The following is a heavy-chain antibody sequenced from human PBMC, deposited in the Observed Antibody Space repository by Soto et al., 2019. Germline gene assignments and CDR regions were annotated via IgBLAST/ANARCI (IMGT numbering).Heavy chain of an antibody. CDR3: ISDTFDY. Sequence: GGSLRLSCAASGFTFSSYGMHWVRQAPGKGLEWVAVISYDGSNKYYADSVKGRFTISRDNSKNTLYLQMNSLRAEDTAVYYCISDTFDYWGQGTLVTVSS. CDR1: GFTFSSYG. J-gene: IGHJ4*02. V-gene: IGHV3-30*03. D-gene: IGHD3-10*01. CDR2: ISYDGSNK.